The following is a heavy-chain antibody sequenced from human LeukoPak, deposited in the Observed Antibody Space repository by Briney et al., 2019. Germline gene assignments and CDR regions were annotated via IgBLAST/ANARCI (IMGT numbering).Heavy chain of an antibody. Sequence: GGSLRLSCAASGFTFSSYSMNWVRQAPGKGLEWVSYISSSTIYYADSVKGRFTISRDNAKNSLYLQMNSLRAEDTAVYYCASSARGEKKSYYFDYWGQGTLVTVSS. CDR2: ISSSTI. D-gene: IGHD3-16*01. V-gene: IGHV3-48*04. J-gene: IGHJ4*02. CDR1: GFTFSSYS. CDR3: ASSARGEKKSYYFDY.